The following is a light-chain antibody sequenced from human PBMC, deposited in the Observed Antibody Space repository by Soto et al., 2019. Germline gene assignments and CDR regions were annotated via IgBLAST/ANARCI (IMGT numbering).Light chain of an antibody. CDR1: VSNIGAGYE. V-gene: IGLV1-40*01. CDR3: QSYDSSLSGSGV. Sequence: QSVLTQPPSVSGAPGQRVTISCTGSVSNIGAGYEVHWYQQLPGTAPKLLISGHNNRPSGVPDRFFGSKSGTSASLTITGLQAEDEADYFCQSYDSSLSGSGVFGGGTKLTV. J-gene: IGLJ3*02. CDR2: GHN.